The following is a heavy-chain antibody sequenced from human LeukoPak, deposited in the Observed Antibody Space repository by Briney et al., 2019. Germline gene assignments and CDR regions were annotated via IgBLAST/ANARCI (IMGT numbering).Heavy chain of an antibody. CDR2: ISTYNGNT. J-gene: IGHJ4*02. Sequence: ASVNVSCKASGYTFTNYGISWVRQAPGKGLEWMGWISTYNGNTHYAQNFQGTFTMTTDTSTTTAYMELRSLRSDDTAVYYCARDIRYDSSGYYIPFHYWGQGTLVTVSS. CDR1: GYTFTNYG. CDR3: ARDIRYDSSGYYIPFHY. D-gene: IGHD3-22*01. V-gene: IGHV1-18*01.